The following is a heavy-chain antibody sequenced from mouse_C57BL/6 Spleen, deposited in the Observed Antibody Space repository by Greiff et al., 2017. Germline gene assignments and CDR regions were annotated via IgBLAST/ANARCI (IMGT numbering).Heavy chain of an antibody. CDR1: GYTFTSYW. CDR3: ALIYDGMMDY. CDR2: INPSSGYT. Sequence: QVQLKQSGAELAKPGASVKLSCKASGYTFTSYWMHWVKQRPGQGLEWIGYINPSSGYTEYNQKFKDKATLTADKSSSTAYMQLSSLTYEDSAVYYCALIYDGMMDYWGQGTSVTVSS. J-gene: IGHJ4*01. D-gene: IGHD2-3*01. V-gene: IGHV1-7*01.